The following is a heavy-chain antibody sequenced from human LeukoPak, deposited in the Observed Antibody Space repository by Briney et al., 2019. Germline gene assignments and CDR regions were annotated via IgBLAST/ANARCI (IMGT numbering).Heavy chain of an antibody. Sequence: GGSLRLSCAASGFTFSSYAMSWVRQAPGKGLEWVSAISGSGGSTYYADSVKGRFTISRDNSKNTLYLQMNSLRAEDTAVYYCARAPNTIYCSSTSCPHDYWGQGTLVTVSS. V-gene: IGHV3-23*01. J-gene: IGHJ4*02. CDR3: ARAPNTIYCSSTSCPHDY. D-gene: IGHD2-2*01. CDR1: GFTFSSYA. CDR2: ISGSGGST.